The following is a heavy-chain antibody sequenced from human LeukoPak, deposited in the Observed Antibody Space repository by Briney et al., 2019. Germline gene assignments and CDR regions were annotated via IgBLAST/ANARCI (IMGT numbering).Heavy chain of an antibody. Sequence: GRSLRLSCAASGFTFSSYGMHWVRPAPGKGLEWVAVIWYDGSNKYYADSVKGRFTISRDNSKNTLYLQMNSLRAEDTAVYYCATQQLVRGYVWGKGTTVTVSS. J-gene: IGHJ6*04. D-gene: IGHD6-13*01. CDR1: GFTFSSYG. V-gene: IGHV3-33*01. CDR3: ATQQLVRGYV. CDR2: IWYDGSNK.